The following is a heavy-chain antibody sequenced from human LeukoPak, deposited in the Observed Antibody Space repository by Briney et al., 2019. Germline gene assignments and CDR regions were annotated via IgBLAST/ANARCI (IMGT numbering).Heavy chain of an antibody. J-gene: IGHJ4*02. D-gene: IGHD3-10*01. CDR2: TNTDGSST. V-gene: IGHV3-74*01. CDR1: GFTFSDYW. CDR3: ARGMTYYYGPGKFDY. Sequence: GSLRLSCTASGFTFSDYWMHWVRQAPGKELVWVSRTNTDGSSTTYADSVKGRFTISRDNAKNTVYLEMNSLRAEDTAVYYCARGMTYYYGPGKFDYWGQGSLVTVSS.